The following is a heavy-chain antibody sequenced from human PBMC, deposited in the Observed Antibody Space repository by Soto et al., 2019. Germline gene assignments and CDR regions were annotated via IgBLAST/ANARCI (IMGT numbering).Heavy chain of an antibody. D-gene: IGHD2-15*01. Sequence: GGSLRLSCAASGFTFSSYAMSWVRQAPGKGLEWVSAISGSGGSTYYADSVKGRFTISRDNSKNTLYLQMNSLRAEDTAVYYCAKATGWAVVVVAATPPVSRMDVWGQGTTVTVSS. V-gene: IGHV3-23*01. CDR2: ISGSGGST. CDR3: AKATGWAVVVVAATPPVSRMDV. J-gene: IGHJ6*02. CDR1: GFTFSSYA.